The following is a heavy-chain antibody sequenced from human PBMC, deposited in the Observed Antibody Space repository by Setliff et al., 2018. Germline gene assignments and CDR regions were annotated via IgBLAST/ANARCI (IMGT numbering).Heavy chain of an antibody. J-gene: IGHJ4*02. CDR1: GLTFADAW. D-gene: IGHD1-26*01. CDR2: ISTSSTAI. Sequence: GGSLRLSCTASGLTFADAWMNWVRQAPGKGLEWIAYISTSSTAIFYADSVKGRFTISRDNAKNSLYLQMNSLGAEDTAVYYCARDGGVYSGNYLIDYWGQGTLVTVSS. V-gene: IGHV3-48*04. CDR3: ARDGGVYSGNYLIDY.